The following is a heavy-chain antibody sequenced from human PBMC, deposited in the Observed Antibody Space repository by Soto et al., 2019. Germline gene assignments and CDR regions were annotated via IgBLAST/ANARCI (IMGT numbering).Heavy chain of an antibody. CDR2: ISSSGSTI. CDR3: ASNSGELGYCSGGRCYIAFDI. V-gene: IGHV3-11*01. Sequence: GGSLRLSCAASGFTFSDYYMSWIRQAPGKGLEWVSYISSSGSTIYYADSVKGRFTISRDNAKNSLYLQMNSLRAEDTAVYYCASNSGELGYCSGGRCYIAFDIWGKGTMVTV. D-gene: IGHD2-15*01. J-gene: IGHJ3*02. CDR1: GFTFSDYY.